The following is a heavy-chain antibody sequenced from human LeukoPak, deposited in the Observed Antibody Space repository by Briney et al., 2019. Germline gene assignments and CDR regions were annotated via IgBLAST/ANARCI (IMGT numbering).Heavy chain of an antibody. CDR2: ISSSSRTI. V-gene: IGHV3-48*01. CDR3: ARQSFQGIVVVPAASDC. Sequence: GGSLRLSCAASGFTFSSYSMNWVRQAPGKGLEWVSYISSSSRTIYYADSVKGRFTISRDNAKNSLYLQMNSLRAEDTAVYYCARQSFQGIVVVPAASDCWGQGTLVTVSS. J-gene: IGHJ4*02. CDR1: GFTFSSYS. D-gene: IGHD2-2*01.